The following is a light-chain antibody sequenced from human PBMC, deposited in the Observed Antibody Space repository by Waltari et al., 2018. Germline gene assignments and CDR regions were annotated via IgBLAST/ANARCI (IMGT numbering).Light chain of an antibody. V-gene: IGKV4-1*01. Sequence: DIVMTQSPDSLAVSLGERATIHCKSSQSVLYSSNNKNYLAWYQQKAGQPPKLLIYWASTRESGVPDRFSGSGSVTDFTLTISSLQAEDVAVYHCQQYYSISPTFGQGTKVEIK. CDR2: WAS. CDR3: QQYYSISPT. CDR1: QSVLYSSNNKNY. J-gene: IGKJ1*01.